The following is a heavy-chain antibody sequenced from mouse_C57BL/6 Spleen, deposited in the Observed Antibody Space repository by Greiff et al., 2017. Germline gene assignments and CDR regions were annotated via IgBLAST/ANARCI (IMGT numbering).Heavy chain of an antibody. V-gene: IGHV1-80*01. J-gene: IGHJ2*01. CDR2: IYPGDGDT. CDR3: ARREDYDYDGDY. CDR1: GYAFSSYW. Sequence: QVQLQQSGAELVKPGASVKISCKASGYAFSSYWMNWVKQRPGKGLEWIGQIYPGDGDTNYNGKFKGKATLTADKSSSTAYMQLSSLTSEDSAVYFCARREDYDYDGDYWGQGTTLTVSS. D-gene: IGHD2-4*01.